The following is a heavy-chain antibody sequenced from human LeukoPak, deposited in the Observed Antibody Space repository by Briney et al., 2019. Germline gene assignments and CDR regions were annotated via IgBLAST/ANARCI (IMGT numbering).Heavy chain of an antibody. V-gene: IGHV3-15*01. CDR3: TTEGDTAMVIL. D-gene: IGHD5-18*01. Sequence: GGSLRLSCAASGFTVSNAWMSWVRQAPGKGLEWVGRIKSKTDGGTTDYAAPVKGRFTISRDDSKNTLYLQMSSLKTEDTAVYYRTTEGDTAMVILWGQGTLVTVSS. CDR2: IKSKTDGGTT. CDR1: GFTVSNAW. J-gene: IGHJ4*02.